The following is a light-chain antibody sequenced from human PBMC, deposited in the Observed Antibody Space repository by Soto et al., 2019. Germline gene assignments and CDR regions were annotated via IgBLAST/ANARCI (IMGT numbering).Light chain of an antibody. CDR2: GAS. J-gene: IGKJ1*01. CDR1: KSVSSD. V-gene: IGKV3-20*01. Sequence: EIVIPPSPATLSVSPGASATLSCSARKSVSSDLAWYQQKPGQAPRLLIYGASSRATGVPDRFSGSGSGTDFTLTIPRLEPEDFAVYYCLQYGSSVWTFGQGTKVDI. CDR3: LQYGSSVWT.